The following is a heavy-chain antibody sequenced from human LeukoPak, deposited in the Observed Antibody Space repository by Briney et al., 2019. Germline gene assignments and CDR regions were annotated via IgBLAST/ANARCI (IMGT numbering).Heavy chain of an antibody. J-gene: IGHJ5*02. D-gene: IGHD4-17*01. CDR2: ISYDGSNK. V-gene: IGHV3-30-3*01. CDR3: ARDNGPFYGDYGGFRFDP. CDR1: GFTFSSYA. Sequence: GGSLRLSCAASGFTFSSYAMHWVRQAPGKGLEWVAVISYDGSNKYYADSVKGRFTISRDNSKNTLYLQMNSLRAEDTAVYYCARDNGPFYGDYGGFRFDPWGQGTLVTVSS.